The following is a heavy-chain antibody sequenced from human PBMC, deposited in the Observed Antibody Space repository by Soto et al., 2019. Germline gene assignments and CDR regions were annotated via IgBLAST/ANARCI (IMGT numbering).Heavy chain of an antibody. Sequence: GGSLRLSCAASAFTFNNYAMSWVRQAPGKGLEWVSGIGGSGRTTYYADSVKGRFTISRDNSNNTLFLQMNSLRAEDTAVYYCAKSRYSDRSGYFYYYWGQGTLGTVSP. CDR1: AFTFNNYA. D-gene: IGHD3-22*01. CDR3: AKSRYSDRSGYFYYY. V-gene: IGHV3-23*01. CDR2: IGGSGRTT. J-gene: IGHJ4*02.